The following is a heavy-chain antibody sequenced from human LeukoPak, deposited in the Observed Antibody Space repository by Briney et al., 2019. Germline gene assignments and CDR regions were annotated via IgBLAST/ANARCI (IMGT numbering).Heavy chain of an antibody. J-gene: IGHJ6*03. CDR1: GFTFSSYG. D-gene: IGHD4-11*01. V-gene: IGHV3-23*01. CDR3: ARDRYSKYEYYYYYYMDV. CDR2: ISGSGGST. Sequence: GGSLRLSCAASGFTFSSYGMSWVRQAPGKGLEWVSAISGSGGSTYYADSVKGRFTISRDNSKNTLYLQMNSLRAEDTALYYCARDRYSKYEYYYYYYMDVWGKGTTVTVSS.